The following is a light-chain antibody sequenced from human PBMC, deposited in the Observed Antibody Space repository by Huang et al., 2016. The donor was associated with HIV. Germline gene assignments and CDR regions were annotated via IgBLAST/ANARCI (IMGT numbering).Light chain of an antibody. Sequence: DIVMVQSPDSLVVSLGERATINCKSGQSSLDISNNRRALAWYQQKPGQSPKLLIYWASTRQGGVPDRFSGNGSRTDFTLTISSLQAEDVAVYYCQQYYTSPWTFGQGTKLEI. V-gene: IGKV4-1*01. CDR3: QQYYTSPWT. J-gene: IGKJ2*02. CDR1: QSSLDISNNRRA. CDR2: WAS.